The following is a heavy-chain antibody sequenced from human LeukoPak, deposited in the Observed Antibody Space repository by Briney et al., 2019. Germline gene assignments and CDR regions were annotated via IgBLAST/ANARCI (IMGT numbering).Heavy chain of an antibody. J-gene: IGHJ4*02. CDR1: GGSISSYY. Sequence: SETLSLTCTVSGGSISSYYWSWIRQPPGKGLERIGYIYYSGSTNYNPSLKSRVTISVDTSKNQFSLKLSSVTAADTAVYYCAASQLWYSSGWYYFDYWGQGTLVTVSS. CDR2: IYYSGST. CDR3: AASQLWYSSGWYYFDY. D-gene: IGHD6-19*01. V-gene: IGHV4-59*01.